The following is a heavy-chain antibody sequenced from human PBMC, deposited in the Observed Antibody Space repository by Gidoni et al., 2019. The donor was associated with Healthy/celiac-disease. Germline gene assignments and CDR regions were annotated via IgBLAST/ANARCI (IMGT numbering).Heavy chain of an antibody. Sequence: EVQLVRSGAEVKKPGESLRISCKGSGYSFTSYWIGWVRQMPGKGLEWMGIIYPGDSDTRYSPSFQGQVTISADKSISTAYLQWSSLKASDTAMYYCASVPNYSSSWYWFDPWGQGTLVTVSS. CDR3: ASVPNYSSSWYWFDP. CDR1: GYSFTSYW. CDR2: IYPGDSDT. V-gene: IGHV5-51*01. D-gene: IGHD6-13*01. J-gene: IGHJ5*02.